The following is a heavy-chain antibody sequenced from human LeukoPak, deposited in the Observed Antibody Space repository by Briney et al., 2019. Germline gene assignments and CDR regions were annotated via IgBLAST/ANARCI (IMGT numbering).Heavy chain of an antibody. CDR2: ISGDGGST. CDR1: GFTFDDYA. J-gene: IGHJ4*02. D-gene: IGHD4-17*01. CDR3: ARDYDYGDYPGY. Sequence: GGSLRLSCAASGFTFDDYAMHWVRQAPGKGLEWVSLISGDGGSTYYADSVKGRFTISRDNSKNSLYLQMNSLRAEDTALYYCARDYDYGDYPGYWGQGTLVTVSS. V-gene: IGHV3-43*02.